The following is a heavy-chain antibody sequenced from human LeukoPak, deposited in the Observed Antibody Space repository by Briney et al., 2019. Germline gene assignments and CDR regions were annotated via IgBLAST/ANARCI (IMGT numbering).Heavy chain of an antibody. CDR2: IYYSGST. Sequence: SQTLSLTCTVSGGSISSGDYYWSWIRQPPGKGLERIGYIYYSGSTYYNPSLKSRVTISVHTSKNQFSLKLSSVTAADTAVYYCARDRNGYNPLDYWCQGTLVTVSS. V-gene: IGHV4-30-4*08. CDR1: GGSISSGDYY. D-gene: IGHD5-24*01. CDR3: ARDRNGYNPLDY. J-gene: IGHJ4*02.